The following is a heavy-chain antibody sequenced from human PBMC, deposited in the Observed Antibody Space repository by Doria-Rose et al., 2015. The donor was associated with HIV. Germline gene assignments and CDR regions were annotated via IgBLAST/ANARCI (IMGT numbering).Heavy chain of an antibody. D-gene: IGHD6-6*01. Sequence: QVQLVQSGGGVVQPGRSLRLSCAASGFTFSSYAMHWVRQAPGKGLEWVAVISYDGSNKYYADSVKGRFTISRDNSKSTLYLQMNSLRAEDTAVYYCAVYSSSSLDPWGQGTLVTVSS. CDR1: GFTFSSYA. J-gene: IGHJ5*02. CDR2: ISYDGSNK. V-gene: IGHV3-30-3*01. CDR3: AVYSSSSLDP.